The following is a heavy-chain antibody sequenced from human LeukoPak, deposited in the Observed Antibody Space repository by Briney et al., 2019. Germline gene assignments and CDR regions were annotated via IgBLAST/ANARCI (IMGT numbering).Heavy chain of an antibody. CDR1: GYTFTSYY. CDR2: INPSGGST. Sequence: ASVTVSCKASGYTFTSYYMHWLRQAPGQGLEWMGIINPSGGSTSYAHKFHGGVTMTMETSTSTVYMELGSLRSDDTAVYYCARGSGSYAGVYWGQGTLVTVPS. D-gene: IGHD1-26*01. V-gene: IGHV1-46*03. CDR3: ARGSGSYAGVY. J-gene: IGHJ4*02.